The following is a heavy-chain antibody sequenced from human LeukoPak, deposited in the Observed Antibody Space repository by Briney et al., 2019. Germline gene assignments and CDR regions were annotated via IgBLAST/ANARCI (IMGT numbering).Heavy chain of an antibody. D-gene: IGHD1-26*01. Sequence: GGSLRLSCAASGFTFSSYWMHWVRQAPGKGLVWVSRINSDGSSTSYADSVKGRFTISRDNAKNTLYLQMNSLRAEDTAVYYCARVLPTSGGGSSFDYWGQGTLVTVSA. V-gene: IGHV3-74*01. CDR3: ARVLPTSGGGSSFDY. CDR2: INSDGSST. J-gene: IGHJ4*02. CDR1: GFTFSSYW.